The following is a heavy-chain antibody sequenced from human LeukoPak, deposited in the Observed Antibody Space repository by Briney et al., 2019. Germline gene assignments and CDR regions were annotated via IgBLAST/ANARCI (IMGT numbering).Heavy chain of an antibody. CDR1: GFTFDDYA. Sequence: PGGSLRLSCAASGFTFDDYAMHWVRQAPGKGLEWVSLISGDGGSTYYADSVKGRFTISRDNSKNSLYLQMNSLRTEDTALYYCAKDKRELWPNSFDYWGQGTLVTVSS. J-gene: IGHJ4*02. D-gene: IGHD5-18*01. CDR2: ISGDGGST. CDR3: AKDKRELWPNSFDY. V-gene: IGHV3-43*02.